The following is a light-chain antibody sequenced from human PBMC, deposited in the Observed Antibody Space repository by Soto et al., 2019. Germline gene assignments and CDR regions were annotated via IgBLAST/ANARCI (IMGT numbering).Light chain of an antibody. CDR1: QSISSY. CDR2: AAS. J-gene: IGKJ2*01. CDR3: QQSYSTPYT. Sequence: DIQMTQSPSSLSASVGDRVTITCRASQSISSYLNWYQQKPGKAPKLLIYAASSLQGGVPSRFSGSGSGTDFTLTINSLQPEDFATYYCQQSYSTPYTFGQGTKLEIK. V-gene: IGKV1-39*01.